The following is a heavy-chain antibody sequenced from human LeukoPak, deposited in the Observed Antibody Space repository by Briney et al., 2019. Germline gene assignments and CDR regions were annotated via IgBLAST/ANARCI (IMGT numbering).Heavy chain of an antibody. CDR1: GGSISSYY. Sequence: SETLSLTYTVSGGSISSYYWSWIRQPPGKGLEWIGYIYYSGSTNYNPSLKSRVTISVDTSKNQFSLKLSSVTAADTAVYYCARGGYSGSYYVDLWGQGTLVTVSS. J-gene: IGHJ5*02. V-gene: IGHV4-59*01. CDR3: ARGGYSGSYYVDL. D-gene: IGHD1-26*01. CDR2: IYYSGST.